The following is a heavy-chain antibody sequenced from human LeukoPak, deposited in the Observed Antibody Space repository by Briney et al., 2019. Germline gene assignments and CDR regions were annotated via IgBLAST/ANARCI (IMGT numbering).Heavy chain of an antibody. CDR3: ARLSSGSSSWYDIDY. Sequence: SQTLSLTCTISGDSISSGDYYWSWIRQPPGKGLEWIGEIKHSGSTNYNPSLKSRVTISVDTSKNQFSLKLSSVAAADTAVYYCARLSSGSSSWYDIDYWGQGTLVTVSS. V-gene: IGHV4-30-4*01. CDR2: IKHSGST. J-gene: IGHJ4*02. CDR1: GDSISSGDYY. D-gene: IGHD6-13*01.